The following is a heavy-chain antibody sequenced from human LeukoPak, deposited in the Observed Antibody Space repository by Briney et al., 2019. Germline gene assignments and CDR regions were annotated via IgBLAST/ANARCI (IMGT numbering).Heavy chain of an antibody. J-gene: IGHJ4*02. D-gene: IGHD2-2*02. Sequence: GGSLRLSCAASGFTFSNAWMNWVRQAPGKGLEWVGRIKSKTDRGTTDYAAPVKGRFTISRDDSKNTLYLQMNSLKTEDTAVYYCTREYPYFDYWGQGTLVTVSS. CDR3: TREYPYFDY. V-gene: IGHV3-15*01. CDR1: GFTFSNAW. CDR2: IKSKTDRGTT.